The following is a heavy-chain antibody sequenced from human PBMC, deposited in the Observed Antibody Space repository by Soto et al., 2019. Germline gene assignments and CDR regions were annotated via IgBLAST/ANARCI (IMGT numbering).Heavy chain of an antibody. CDR1: GYTFTSYG. J-gene: IGHJ4*02. CDR2: ISAYNGNT. D-gene: IGHD6-13*01. CDR3: AWGIAAAGTTGYFDY. Sequence: ASVKVSCKASGYTFTSYGISWVRQAPGQGLEWMGWISAYNGNTNYAQKLQGRVTMTTDTSTSTAYMELRSLRSDDTAVYYCAWGIAAAGTTGYFDYWGQGTLVTVSS. V-gene: IGHV1-18*01.